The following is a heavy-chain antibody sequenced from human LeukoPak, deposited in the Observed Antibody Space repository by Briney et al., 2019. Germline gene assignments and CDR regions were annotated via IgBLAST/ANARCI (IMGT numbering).Heavy chain of an antibody. V-gene: IGHV3-21*01. CDR1: GFTFSSYS. Sequence: GGSLRLSCAASGFTFSSYSMNWVRQAPGKGLEWVSSISSSSSYIYYADSVKGRFTISRDNAKNSLYLQMNSLRAEDTAVYYCAVMVRGVLDAFDIWGQGTMVTVSS. J-gene: IGHJ3*02. D-gene: IGHD3-10*01. CDR3: AVMVRGVLDAFDI. CDR2: ISSSSSYI.